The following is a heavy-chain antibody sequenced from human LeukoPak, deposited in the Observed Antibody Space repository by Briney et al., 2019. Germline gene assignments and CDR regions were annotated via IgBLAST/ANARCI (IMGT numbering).Heavy chain of an antibody. CDR1: GYRFTSYW. V-gene: IGHV5-51*01. Sequence: GESLKISCKGSGYRFTSYWIGWVRQMPGKGLEWMGIIYPSDSDTRYSPSFQGQVTISADKSITTAYLQWSSLKASDTAIYYCARRAYCSSTSCTLYGMDVWGQGTTVTVSS. J-gene: IGHJ6*02. D-gene: IGHD2-2*01. CDR3: ARRAYCSSTSCTLYGMDV. CDR2: IYPSDSDT.